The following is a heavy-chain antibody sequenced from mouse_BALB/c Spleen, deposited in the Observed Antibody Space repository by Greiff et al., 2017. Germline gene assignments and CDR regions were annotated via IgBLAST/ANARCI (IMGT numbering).Heavy chain of an antibody. CDR3: APTHYGSSFYYFDY. CDR1: GFNIKDTY. D-gene: IGHD1-1*01. J-gene: IGHJ2*01. V-gene: IGHV14-3*02. CDR2: IDPANGNT. Sequence: EVQLQQSGAELVKPGASVKLSCTASGFNIKDTYMHWVKQRPEQGLEWIGRIDPANGNTKYDPKFQGKATITADTSSNTAYLQLSSLTSEDTAVYYCAPTHYGSSFYYFDYWGQGTTLTVSS.